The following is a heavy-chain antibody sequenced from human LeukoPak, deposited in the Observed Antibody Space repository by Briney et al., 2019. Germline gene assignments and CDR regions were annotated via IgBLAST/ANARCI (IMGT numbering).Heavy chain of an antibody. CDR2: IYYSGGT. CDR3: AGSTTSSWFFDY. V-gene: IGHV4-59*01. Sequence: SETLSLTCTVSGGSISSYFWSWIRQPPGKGLEWIGYIYYSGGTNYNPSLKSRVTISLDTSKNQFSLKLSSVTAADTAMYYCAGSTTSSWFFDYWGQGTLVTVSS. D-gene: IGHD6-13*01. J-gene: IGHJ4*02. CDR1: GGSISSYF.